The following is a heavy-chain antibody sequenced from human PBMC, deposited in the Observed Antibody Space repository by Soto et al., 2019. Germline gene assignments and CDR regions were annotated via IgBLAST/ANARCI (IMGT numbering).Heavy chain of an antibody. J-gene: IGHJ6*02. CDR2: ISYDGSNK. D-gene: IGHD1-26*01. CDR1: GFTFSSYG. V-gene: IGHV3-30*18. CDR3: AKDLPRGYYYYGMDV. Sequence: QVQLVESGGGVVQPGRSLRLSCAASGFTFSSYGMHWVRQAPGKGLEWVAVISYDGSNKYYADSVKGRFTISRDNSKNTLYLQMNSLRAEDTAVYYCAKDLPRGYYYYGMDVWGQGTTVTVSS.